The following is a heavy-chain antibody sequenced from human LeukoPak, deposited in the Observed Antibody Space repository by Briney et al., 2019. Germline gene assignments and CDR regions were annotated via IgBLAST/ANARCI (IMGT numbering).Heavy chain of an antibody. Sequence: ASVKVSCKASVYTFTSYYMHWVRQAPGQGLEWMGIINPSGGSTSYAQKFQGRVTMSRDTSTSTVYMELSSLRSEDTAVYYCARVPRNYENTYYYYGMDVWGQGTTVTVSS. D-gene: IGHD1-7*01. CDR2: INPSGGST. CDR1: VYTFTSYY. CDR3: ARVPRNYENTYYYYGMDV. V-gene: IGHV1-46*01. J-gene: IGHJ6*02.